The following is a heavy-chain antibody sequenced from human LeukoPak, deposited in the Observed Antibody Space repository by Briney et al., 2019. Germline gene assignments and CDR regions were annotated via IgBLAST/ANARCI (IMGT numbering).Heavy chain of an antibody. Sequence: ASVKVSCKASGYTFTSYGISWVRQAPGQGLEWMGWISAYNGNTSYAQKLQGRVTMTTDTSTSTAYMELRSLRSDDTAVYYCARVEHRYCSGGSCYADYWGQGTLVTVSS. V-gene: IGHV1-18*01. D-gene: IGHD2-15*01. CDR1: GYTFTSYG. CDR3: ARVEHRYCSGGSCYADY. CDR2: ISAYNGNT. J-gene: IGHJ4*02.